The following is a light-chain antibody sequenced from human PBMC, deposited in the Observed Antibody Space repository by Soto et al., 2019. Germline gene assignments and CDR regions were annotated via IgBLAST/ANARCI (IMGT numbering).Light chain of an antibody. CDR3: QQYNYWFRIT. J-gene: IGKJ5*01. Sequence: EIVLTQSPATLSVSPGDTAKLSCRASQSIGSKLGWYQQRPGQAPRLLIYGASNRATGIPARFSGSGSGTEFTLTISSLQSEDLAVYYCQQYNYWFRITFAQGTRLEMK. CDR1: QSIGSK. CDR2: GAS. V-gene: IGKV3-15*01.